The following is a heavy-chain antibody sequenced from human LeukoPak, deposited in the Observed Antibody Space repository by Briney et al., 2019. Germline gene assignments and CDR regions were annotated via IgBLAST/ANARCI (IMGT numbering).Heavy chain of an antibody. CDR3: ARDVKWAARRYYYYYMDV. CDR2: IYHSGST. CDR1: GYSISSGYY. J-gene: IGHJ6*03. Sequence: SETLSLTCTVSGYSISSGYYWGWVRQPPGKGLEWIGGIYHSGSTYYNPSLKSRVTISVDTSKNQFFLKLRSVTAADTAVYYCARDVKWAARRYYYYYMDVWGKGTTVTVSS. D-gene: IGHD6-6*01. V-gene: IGHV4-38-2*02.